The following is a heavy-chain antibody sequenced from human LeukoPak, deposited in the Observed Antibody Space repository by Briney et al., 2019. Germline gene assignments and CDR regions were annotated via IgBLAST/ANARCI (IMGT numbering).Heavy chain of an antibody. D-gene: IGHD3-22*01. CDR2: IYYSGST. V-gene: IGHV4-59*08. J-gene: IGHJ4*02. CDR3: ASTYYYDSSGYYSDPYFDY. Sequence: SETLSLTCTVSGGSISSYYWSWIRQPPGKGLEWIGYIYYSGSTNYNPSLKSRVTISVDTSKNQFSLKLSSVTAADTAVYYCASTYYYDSSGYYSDPYFDYWGQGTQVTVSS. CDR1: GGSISSYY.